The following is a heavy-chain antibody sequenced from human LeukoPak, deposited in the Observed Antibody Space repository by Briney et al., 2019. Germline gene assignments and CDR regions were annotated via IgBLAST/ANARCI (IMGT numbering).Heavy chain of an antibody. CDR2: ISGSGGST. CDR1: GFTFSSYA. CDR3: ANGQWLAPFDY. V-gene: IGHV3-23*01. D-gene: IGHD6-19*01. J-gene: IGHJ4*02. Sequence: GGSLRLSCAASGFTFSSYAMSWARQAPGKGLEWVSAISGSGGSTYYADSVKGRFTISRDNSKNALYLQMNSLRAEDTAVYYCANGQWLAPFDYWGQGTLVTVSS.